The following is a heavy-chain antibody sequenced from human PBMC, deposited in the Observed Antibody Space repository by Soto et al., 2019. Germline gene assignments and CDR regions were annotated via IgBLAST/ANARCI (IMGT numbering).Heavy chain of an antibody. D-gene: IGHD1-7*01. J-gene: IGHJ4*02. CDR1: GYIFITYG. V-gene: IGHV1-18*01. CDR2: ISPYNGNT. CDR3: ARDFITGTTRDY. Sequence: GASVKVSCKASGYIFITYGISWVRQAPGQGLEWMGRISPYNGNTNYAQNLQGRVTMTTDTSTSTAYMELRSLRSDDTAVYYCARDFITGTTRDYWGQGTLVTVSS.